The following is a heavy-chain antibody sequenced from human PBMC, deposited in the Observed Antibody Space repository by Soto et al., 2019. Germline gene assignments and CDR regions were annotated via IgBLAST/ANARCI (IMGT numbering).Heavy chain of an antibody. Sequence: QVQLVQSGAEVKKPGASVKVSCRTSGYTFSRYGMHWMRQAPGQRLEWMGWINAASGSTRYSQKFQGRVTMTRDTSATTVYMELRSRRSQDTAVYYCARDRMVRAVADEEADYWGQGTLVTVSS. CDR2: INAASGST. CDR3: ARDRMVRAVADEEADY. CDR1: GYTFSRYG. J-gene: IGHJ4*02. V-gene: IGHV1-3*01. D-gene: IGHD3-10*01.